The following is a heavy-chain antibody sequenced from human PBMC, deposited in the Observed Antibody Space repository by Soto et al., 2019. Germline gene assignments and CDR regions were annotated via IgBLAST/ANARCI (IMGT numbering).Heavy chain of an antibody. D-gene: IGHD6-25*01. CDR2: ISSSGDNT. CDR1: GFTFRNYA. Sequence: EVQLLESGGGLVQPGGSLRLSCAASGFTFRNYAMTWVRQAPGKGLEWVSGISSSGDNTSYPSSVRGRFTISRDNSKDTLFLQMSSLRAEDTATYYCAKFKGGVNDGLDIWGQGTMVTVSS. J-gene: IGHJ3*02. V-gene: IGHV3-23*01. CDR3: AKFKGGVNDGLDI.